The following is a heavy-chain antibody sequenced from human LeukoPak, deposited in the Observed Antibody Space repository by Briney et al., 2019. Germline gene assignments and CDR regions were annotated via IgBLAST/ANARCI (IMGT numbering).Heavy chain of an antibody. J-gene: IGHJ4*02. D-gene: IGHD5-18*01. Sequence: PGGSLRLSCAASGFTVSSNYMSWVRQAPGKGLEWVSVIYSGGGTYYADSVRGRFTISRDNSKNTLYLQMNSLRAEDTAVYYCASTPAGGYSYGYGYWGQGTLVTVSS. V-gene: IGHV3-53*01. CDR1: GFTVSSNY. CDR2: IYSGGGT. CDR3: ASTPAGGYSYGYGY.